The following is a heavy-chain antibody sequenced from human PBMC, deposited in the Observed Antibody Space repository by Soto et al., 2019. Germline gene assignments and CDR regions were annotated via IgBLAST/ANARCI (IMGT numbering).Heavy chain of an antibody. CDR1: GFIFRNYD. Sequence: GGSLRLSCATSGFIFRNYDMSWVRQAPGKGLEWVSGISPTGGTTYYADSVKGRFTISRDNSGHTLFLTLKSLRVDDTAIYYCANLVPELSTSPRYFVSWYQGALVTVFS. V-gene: IGHV3-23*01. CDR2: ISPTGGTT. J-gene: IGHJ4*03. CDR3: ANLVPELSTSPRYFVS. D-gene: IGHD6-6*01.